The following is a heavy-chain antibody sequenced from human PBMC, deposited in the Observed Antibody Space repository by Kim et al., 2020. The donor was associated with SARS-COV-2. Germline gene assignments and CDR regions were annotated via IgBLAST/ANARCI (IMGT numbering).Heavy chain of an antibody. CDR3: ARRSAGVDY. J-gene: IGHJ4*02. Sequence: SETLSLTCAVYIGTFSGHSWNWIRQTPGQGLEWIGEIDQSGVTNYNPSLKSRVTISVATSKNQFSLRLSSVTAADTGAYYCARRSAGVDYWGQGTLVTV. V-gene: IGHV4-34*01. CDR1: IGTFSGHS. CDR2: IDQSGVT.